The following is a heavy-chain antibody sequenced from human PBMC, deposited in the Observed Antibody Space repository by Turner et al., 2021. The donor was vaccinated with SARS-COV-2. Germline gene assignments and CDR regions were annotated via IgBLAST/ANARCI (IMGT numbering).Heavy chain of an antibody. CDR2: INTDGSEK. V-gene: IGHV3-7*01. CDR1: GLTFSNDW. CDR3: ARNLGWYHLDP. J-gene: IGHJ5*02. Sequence: EVQLVESGGGLVQSGGSLILSCAASGLTFSNDWMTWVRQAPGKGLEWVGNINTDGSEKDYVGSVKGRFTISRDNAKKSLYLQMNSMRVEDTAMYYCARNLGWYHLDPWGQGILVIVSS. D-gene: IGHD6-19*01.